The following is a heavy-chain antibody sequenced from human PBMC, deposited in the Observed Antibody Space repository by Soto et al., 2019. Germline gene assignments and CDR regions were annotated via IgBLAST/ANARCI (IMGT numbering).Heavy chain of an antibody. CDR2: ISGSGGST. CDR1: GFTFSSYA. J-gene: IGHJ3*02. D-gene: IGHD3-22*01. Sequence: GGSLRLSCAASGFTFSSYAMSWVRQAPGKGLEWVSAISGSGGSTYYADSVKGRFTISRDNSKNTLYLQMNSLRAEDTAVYYCAKDLYDSSAIIGDAFDIWGQGTMVTVSS. CDR3: AKDLYDSSAIIGDAFDI. V-gene: IGHV3-23*01.